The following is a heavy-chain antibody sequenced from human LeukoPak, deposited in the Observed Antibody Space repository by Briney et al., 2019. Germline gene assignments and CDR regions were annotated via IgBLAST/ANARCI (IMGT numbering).Heavy chain of an antibody. Sequence: GASVKVSCKASGYTFTSYDINWVRQATGQRLEWMGWMNPNSGNTGYAQKFQGRVTMTRNTSISTAYMELSSLRSEDTAVYYCARVLIAAAGADFDYWGQGTLVTVSS. V-gene: IGHV1-8*01. D-gene: IGHD6-13*01. CDR2: MNPNSGNT. CDR3: ARVLIAAAGADFDY. J-gene: IGHJ4*02. CDR1: GYTFTSYD.